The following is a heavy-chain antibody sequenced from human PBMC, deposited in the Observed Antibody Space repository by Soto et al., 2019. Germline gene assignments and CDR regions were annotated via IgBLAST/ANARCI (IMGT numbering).Heavy chain of an antibody. CDR3: ARVYGPVSISYYYYMDV. V-gene: IGHV3-48*01. CDR1: GFTFSSYS. CDR2: ISSSSSTI. Sequence: GGSLRLSCAASGFTFSSYSMNWVRQAPGKGLEWVSYISSSSSTIYYADSVKGRFTISRDNAKNSLYLQMNSLRAEDTAVYYYARVYGPVSISYYYYMDVWGKGTTVTVSS. J-gene: IGHJ6*03. D-gene: IGHD4-17*01.